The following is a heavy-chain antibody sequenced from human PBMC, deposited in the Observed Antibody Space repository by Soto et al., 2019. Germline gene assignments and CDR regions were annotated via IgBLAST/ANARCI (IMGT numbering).Heavy chain of an antibody. J-gene: IGHJ4*02. CDR3: ARGNILTGYRMYYFDY. D-gene: IGHD3-9*01. CDR2: IYYSGST. Sequence: SETLSLTCTVSGGSISSYYWSWIRQPPGKVLDWFVYIYYSGSTNYNPSLKSRVTISVDTSKNQFSLKLSSVTAADTAVYYCARGNILTGYRMYYFDYWGQGTLVTVSS. CDR1: GGSISSYY. V-gene: IGHV4-59*01.